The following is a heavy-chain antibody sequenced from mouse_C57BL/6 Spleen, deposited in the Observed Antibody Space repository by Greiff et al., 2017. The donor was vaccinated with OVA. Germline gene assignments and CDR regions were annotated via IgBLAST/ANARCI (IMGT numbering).Heavy chain of an antibody. D-gene: IGHD1-1*01. CDR3: ARRDYGSGFDY. CDR2: INPYNGDT. V-gene: IGHV1-20*01. Sequence: EVQLQESGPELVKPGDSVKISCKASGYSFTGYFMNWVMQSHGKSLEWIGRINPYNGDTFYNQKFKGKATLTVDKSSSTAHMELRSLTSEDSAVYYCARRDYGSGFDYWGQGTTLTVSS. CDR1: GYSFTGYF. J-gene: IGHJ2*01.